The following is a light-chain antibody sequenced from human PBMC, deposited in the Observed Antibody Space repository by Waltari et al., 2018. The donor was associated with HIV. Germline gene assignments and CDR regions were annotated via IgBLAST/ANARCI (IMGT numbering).Light chain of an antibody. CDR1: QNVLYSSNNKNY. V-gene: IGKV4-1*01. Sequence: DIVMTQSPDSLAVSLSERATINCKSSQNVLYSSNNKNYLAWYQQKPRQSPKLIIYWASTRASGVPERFSGSWSGTDFTLTISSLQAEDVAIYYCQQYLNTPWTFGQGTKVEVK. J-gene: IGKJ1*01. CDR3: QQYLNTPWT. CDR2: WAS.